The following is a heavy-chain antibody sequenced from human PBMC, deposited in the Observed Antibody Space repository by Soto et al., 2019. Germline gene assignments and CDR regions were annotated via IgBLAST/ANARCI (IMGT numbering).Heavy chain of an antibody. V-gene: IGHV1-8*01. CDR2: MNPNSGNT. Sequence: GASVKVSCKASGYTFTSYDINWVRQATGQGLEWMGWMNPNSGNTGYAQKFQGRVTMTRNTSISTAYMELSSLRSEDTAVYYCARVRHARNRAHVNYWGQGTLVTVSS. CDR1: GYTFTSYD. J-gene: IGHJ4*02. CDR3: ARVRHARNRAHVNY.